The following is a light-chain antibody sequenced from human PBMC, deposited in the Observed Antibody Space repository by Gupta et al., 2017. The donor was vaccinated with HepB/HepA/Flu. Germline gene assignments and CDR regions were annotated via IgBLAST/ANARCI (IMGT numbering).Light chain of an antibody. J-gene: IGKJ1*01. Sequence: EIVMTQTPLSLPVTLGQPASIPCRSSQSLVHSNGNTYLSWLQQRPGQPPRVLIYKVSNRYSAVPDRFSGSGAGTDFTLYISRVVSEDVGVYYCRLGKQFPRTFGQGSKVEIK. CDR1: QSLVHSNGNTY. CDR3: RLGKQFPRT. V-gene: IGKV2-24*01. CDR2: KVS.